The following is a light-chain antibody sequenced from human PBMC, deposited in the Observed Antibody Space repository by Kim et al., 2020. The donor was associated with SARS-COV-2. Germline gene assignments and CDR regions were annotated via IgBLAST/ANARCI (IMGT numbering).Light chain of an antibody. CDR3: QQSFSSPRT. J-gene: IGKJ2*01. V-gene: IGKV1-39*01. Sequence: ASVGDRVTITCRASQSINTYLNWYQKKPGRAPKLLIFAASNFESGVPSRFSGSGSGTEFTLIISSLQVEDFATYYCQQSFSSPRTFGQGTKLEI. CDR2: AAS. CDR1: QSINTY.